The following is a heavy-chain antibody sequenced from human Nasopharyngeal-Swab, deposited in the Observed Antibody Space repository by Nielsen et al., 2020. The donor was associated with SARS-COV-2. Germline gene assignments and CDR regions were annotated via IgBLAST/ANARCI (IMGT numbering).Heavy chain of an antibody. CDR2: ISSSSSYI. CDR3: AREETRYCSSTSCYYMDV. CDR1: GFTFSSYS. Sequence: GGSLRLSCAASGFTFSSYSMNWVRQAPGKGLEWVSSISSSSSYIYYADSVKCRFTISRDNAKNSLYLQMNSLRAEDTAVYYCAREETRYCSSTSCYYMDVWGKGTTVTVSS. D-gene: IGHD2-2*01. J-gene: IGHJ6*03. V-gene: IGHV3-21*01.